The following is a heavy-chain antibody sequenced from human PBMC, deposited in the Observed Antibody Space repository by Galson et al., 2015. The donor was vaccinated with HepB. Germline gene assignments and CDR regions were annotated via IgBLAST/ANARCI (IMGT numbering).Heavy chain of an antibody. CDR3: ARVMYYSDSSTYPDSVFDS. D-gene: IGHD3-22*01. J-gene: IGHJ4*02. CDR1: GFTFSDYW. CDR2: IKPDGSEK. V-gene: IGHV3-7*01. Sequence: SLRLSCAASGFTFSDYWMSWVRQAPGKGLEWVANIKPDGSEKYYVNSVKGRFTISRDNAKNSLYVEMNSLRVEDTAVYYCARVMYYSDSSTYPDSVFDSWGQGTLLTVSS.